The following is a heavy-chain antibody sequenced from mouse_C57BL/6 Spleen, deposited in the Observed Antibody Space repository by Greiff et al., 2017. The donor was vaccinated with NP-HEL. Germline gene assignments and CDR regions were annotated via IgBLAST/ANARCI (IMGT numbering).Heavy chain of an antibody. CDR2: IHPNSGST. V-gene: IGHV1-64*01. CDR3: AGLRRRVYAMDY. J-gene: IGHJ4*01. Sequence: QVQLQQSGAELVKPGASVKLSCKASGYTFTSYWMHWVKQRPGQGLEWIGMIHPNSGSTNYNEKFKSKATLTVDKSSSTAYMQLSSLTSEDSAVYYCAGLRRRVYAMDYWGQGTSVTVSS. CDR1: GYTFTSYW. D-gene: IGHD2-4*01.